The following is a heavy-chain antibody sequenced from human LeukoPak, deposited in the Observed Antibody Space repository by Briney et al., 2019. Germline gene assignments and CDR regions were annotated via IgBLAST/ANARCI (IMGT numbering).Heavy chain of an antibody. J-gene: IGHJ3*02. CDR3: ARYEVPTIGAFDI. Sequence: SETLSLTCTVSGGSVSSGSYYWSWIRQPSGKGLEWIGYIYYSGSTNYNPSLKSRVTISVDTSKKQFSLKLSSVTAADTAVYYCARYEVPTIGAFDIWGQGTMVTVSS. CDR1: GGSVSSGSYY. D-gene: IGHD5-12*01. V-gene: IGHV4-61*01. CDR2: IYYSGST.